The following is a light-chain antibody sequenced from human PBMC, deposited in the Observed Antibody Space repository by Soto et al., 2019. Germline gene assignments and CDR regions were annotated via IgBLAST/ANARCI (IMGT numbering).Light chain of an antibody. V-gene: IGLV1-40*01. Sequence: QSVLTQPPSVSGAPGQTVTISCTGSSSNIGAGYDVHWYQQLPGTAPKLLIYGNKNRPPGVPDRFSGSRSDTSASLAITGLQADDEAEYYCQSYDTVLSGSRVFGSGTKVTVL. CDR2: GNK. CDR1: SSNIGAGYD. CDR3: QSYDTVLSGSRV. J-gene: IGLJ1*01.